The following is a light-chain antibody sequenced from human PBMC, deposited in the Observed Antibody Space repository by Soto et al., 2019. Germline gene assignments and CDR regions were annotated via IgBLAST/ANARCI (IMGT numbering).Light chain of an antibody. Sequence: QLNHTPPFLSASVGDRVTITCRASQGISTYLAWYQQKPGKAPKLLIYAASTLQSGVPLSFSGSGSGTSFTLTISSLQPEDFATYYCQQLLSYPITFGHGTRLEIK. CDR3: QQLLSYPIT. J-gene: IGKJ5*01. V-gene: IGKV1-9*01. CDR2: AAS. CDR1: QGISTY.